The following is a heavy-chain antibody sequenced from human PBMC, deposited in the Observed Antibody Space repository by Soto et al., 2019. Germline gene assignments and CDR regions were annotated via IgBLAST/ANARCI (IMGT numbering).Heavy chain of an antibody. D-gene: IGHD6-13*01. J-gene: IGHJ4*02. Sequence: GGSLRLSCAASGFTFSNAWMTWIRQAPGKGLEWVAVISYDGANIYYLDSVKGRFTISRDNSKNTLYLHMNSLRGEDTAVYYCVKEMYSSSYFDSWGQGTLVTVSS. CDR2: ISYDGANI. CDR1: GFTFSNAW. V-gene: IGHV3-30*18. CDR3: VKEMYSSSYFDS.